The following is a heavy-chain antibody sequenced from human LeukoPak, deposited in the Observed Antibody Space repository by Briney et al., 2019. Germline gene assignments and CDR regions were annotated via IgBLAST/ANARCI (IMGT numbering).Heavy chain of an antibody. D-gene: IGHD3-10*01. Sequence: GGPLRLSCAASGFTFSSNAMSWVRQAPGMRLEWVSTIGDSGGGTYYADSVKGRFTISRDNSQNTLYLQMNSLRAEDTAVYYCAKYRGFGDSYDSWGQGTLVTVSS. CDR2: IGDSGGGT. CDR3: AKYRGFGDSYDS. CDR1: GFTFSSNA. J-gene: IGHJ4*02. V-gene: IGHV3-23*01.